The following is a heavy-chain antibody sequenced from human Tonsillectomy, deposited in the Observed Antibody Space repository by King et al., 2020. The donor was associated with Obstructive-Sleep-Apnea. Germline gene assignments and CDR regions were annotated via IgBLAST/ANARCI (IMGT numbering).Heavy chain of an antibody. Sequence: GQLVQCGAEVKTPGPSVKVTCKVSGYTLTELSMHWVRQTPGKGLEWMGGFDPENGESIYAQKFQGRDTMTEDTSTDTAHMELSSLRSEDSAVYYCVTHGAVAGSGDAFDIWGQGTMVTVSS. D-gene: IGHD6-19*01. J-gene: IGHJ3*02. V-gene: IGHV1-24*01. CDR1: GYTLTELS. CDR3: VTHGAVAGSGDAFDI. CDR2: FDPENGES.